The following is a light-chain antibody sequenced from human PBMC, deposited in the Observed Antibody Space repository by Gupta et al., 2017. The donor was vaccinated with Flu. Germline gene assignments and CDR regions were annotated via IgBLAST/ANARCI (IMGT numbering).Light chain of an antibody. CDR1: QSVSSY. CDR3: QQRSNWPRA. CDR2: DAS. Sequence: DILFPQSPATLSLSPGEKATLSCRASQSVSSYLAWYQQKPGQAPRLLIYDASNRATGIPARFSGSGSGTDFTLTISRLEPEDFAVYYCQQRSNWPRAYGGGTKVEIK. V-gene: IGKV3-11*01. J-gene: IGKJ4*02.